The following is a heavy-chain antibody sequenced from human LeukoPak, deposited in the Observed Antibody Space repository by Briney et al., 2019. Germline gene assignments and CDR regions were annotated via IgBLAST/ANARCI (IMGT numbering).Heavy chain of an antibody. Sequence: SETLPLTCAVSGGSISSSNWWSWVRQPPGKGLEWIGEIYHSGSTNYNPSLKSRVTISVDKSKNQFSLKLSSVTAADTAVYYCARASAGYCSGGSCYSVPDYWGQGTLVTVSS. CDR1: GGSISSSNW. D-gene: IGHD2-15*01. V-gene: IGHV4-4*02. CDR2: IYHSGST. J-gene: IGHJ4*02. CDR3: ARASAGYCSGGSCYSVPDY.